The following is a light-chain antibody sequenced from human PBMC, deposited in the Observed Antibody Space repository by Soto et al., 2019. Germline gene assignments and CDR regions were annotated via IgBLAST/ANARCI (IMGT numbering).Light chain of an antibody. J-gene: IGLJ2*01. CDR2: EGS. CDR1: SSDVGTYNL. Sequence: QSVLTPPASVSGSPGQSITISCTGTSSDVGTYNLVAWYQQHPGKAPKLMIYEGSKRPSGVSNRFSGSKYGNTASLTISGLQADDEADYYCCSYAGSSTFVVFGGGTKLTVL. V-gene: IGLV2-23*03. CDR3: CSYAGSSTFVV.